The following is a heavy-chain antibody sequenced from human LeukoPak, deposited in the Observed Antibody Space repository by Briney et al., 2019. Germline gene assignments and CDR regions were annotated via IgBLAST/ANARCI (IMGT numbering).Heavy chain of an antibody. CDR1: GFTFSIYW. Sequence: PGGSLRLSCAASGFTFSIYWMSWVRQAPGKGLEWVSYISSSSSTIYYADSVKGRFTISRDNAKNSLYLQMNSLRAEDTAVYYCARDPRTGSDNNWGQGTLVTVSS. CDR3: ARDPRTGSDNN. V-gene: IGHV3-48*01. J-gene: IGHJ4*02. CDR2: ISSSSSTI. D-gene: IGHD1-1*01.